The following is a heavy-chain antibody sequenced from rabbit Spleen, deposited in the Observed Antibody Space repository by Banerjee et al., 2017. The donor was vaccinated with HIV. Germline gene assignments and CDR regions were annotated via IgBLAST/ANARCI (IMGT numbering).Heavy chain of an antibody. J-gene: IGHJ4*01. CDR2: INAVTGKA. V-gene: IGHV1S40*01. CDR3: ASGYSDVYFNL. Sequence: EESGGGLVKPGASLTLTCTASGFSFSSSDYMCWVRQAPGKGLEWIACINAVTGKALYASWAKGRYTLSKISSTTVTLEMTSLTAADTATYFCASGYSDVYFNLWGPGTLVTVS. D-gene: IGHD1-1*01. CDR1: GFSFSSSDY.